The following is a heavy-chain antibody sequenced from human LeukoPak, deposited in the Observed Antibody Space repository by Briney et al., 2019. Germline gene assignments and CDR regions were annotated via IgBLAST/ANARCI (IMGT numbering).Heavy chain of an antibody. D-gene: IGHD2-21*02. Sequence: PGGSLRLSCAASGFTFSNYAMHWVRQAPGKGLEWVAVISYDGSNKYYADSVKGRFTISRDNSKNTLYLQMNSLRVEDTAVYYCARDGRCGGDCYASWGQGTLVTVSS. V-gene: IGHV3-30-3*01. CDR3: ARDGRCGGDCYAS. CDR1: GFTFSNYA. CDR2: ISYDGSNK. J-gene: IGHJ4*02.